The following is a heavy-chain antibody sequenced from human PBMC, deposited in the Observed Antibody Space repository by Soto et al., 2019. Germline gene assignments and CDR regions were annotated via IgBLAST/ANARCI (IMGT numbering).Heavy chain of an antibody. CDR3: ASGEYYYDSRGYSS. V-gene: IGHV4-34*01. D-gene: IGHD3-22*01. CDR2: INHSGST. Sequence: SETLSLTCAVYGGSFSGYYWSWIRQPPGKGLEWIGEINHSGSTNYNPSLKSRVTISVDTSKNQFSLKLSSVTAADTAVYYCASGEYYYDSRGYSSWGQGTLVTVS. CDR1: GGSFSGYY. J-gene: IGHJ1*01.